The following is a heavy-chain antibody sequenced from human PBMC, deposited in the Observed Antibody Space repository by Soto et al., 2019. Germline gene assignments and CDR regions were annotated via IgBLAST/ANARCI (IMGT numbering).Heavy chain of an antibody. CDR3: AKAKSGYSSGYRIDY. CDR2: ISGSGGST. J-gene: IGHJ4*02. CDR1: GFTFSSYA. D-gene: IGHD6-19*01. Sequence: EVLLLESGGGLVQPGGSLRLSCAASGFTFSSYAMSWVRQAPGKGLEWVSAISGSGGSTYYADSVKGRFTISRDNSKNTLYLQMNSLRAEDTAVYYCAKAKSGYSSGYRIDYWGQGTLVTVSS. V-gene: IGHV3-23*01.